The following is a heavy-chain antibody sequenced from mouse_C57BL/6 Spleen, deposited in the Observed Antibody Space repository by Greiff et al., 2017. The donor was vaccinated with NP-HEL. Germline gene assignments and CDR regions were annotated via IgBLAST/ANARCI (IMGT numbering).Heavy chain of an antibody. J-gene: IGHJ2*01. V-gene: IGHV3-6*01. CDR2: ISYDGSN. CDR3: ARENYGYDGRDFDY. CDR1: GYSITSGYY. D-gene: IGHD2-2*01. Sequence: ESGPGLVKPSQSLSLTCSVTGYSITSGYYWNWIRQFPGNKLEWMGYISYDGSNNYNPSLKNRISITRDTSKNQFFLKLNSVTTEDTATYYCARENYGYDGRDFDYWGQGTTLTVSS.